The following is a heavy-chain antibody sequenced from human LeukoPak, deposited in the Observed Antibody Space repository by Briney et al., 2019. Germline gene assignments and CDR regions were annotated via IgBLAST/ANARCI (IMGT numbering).Heavy chain of an antibody. Sequence: KVSCXXXGYXFTSYGISWVRQAPGQGLEWMGGIIPIFGTANYAQKFQGRVTITADESTSTAYMELSSLRSEDTAVYYCARAKRGYSYGYRNWFDHWGQGTLVTVSS. CDR1: GYXFTSYG. CDR2: IIPIFGTA. J-gene: IGHJ5*02. CDR3: ARAKRGYSYGYRNWFDH. D-gene: IGHD5-18*01. V-gene: IGHV1-69*01.